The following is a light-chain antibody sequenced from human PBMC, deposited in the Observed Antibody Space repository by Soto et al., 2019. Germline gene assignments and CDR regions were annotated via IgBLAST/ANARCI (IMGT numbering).Light chain of an antibody. CDR3: QQYESSPIT. V-gene: IGKV3-20*01. J-gene: IGKJ5*01. CDR1: QSLSNFF. CDR2: GTS. Sequence: EIVLTQSPGILSLSPGEGATLSCRASQSLSNFFLAWYQQKPGQAPRLLTYGTSIRATGIPDRFSGSGSETDFTLTVNRLEPEDFAVYYCQQYESSPITFGQGTRLEIK.